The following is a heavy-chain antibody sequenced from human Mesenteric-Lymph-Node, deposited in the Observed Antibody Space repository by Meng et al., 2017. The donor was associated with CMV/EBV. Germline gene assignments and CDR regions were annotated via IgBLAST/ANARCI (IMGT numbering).Heavy chain of an antibody. J-gene: IGHJ6*02. Sequence: GGSLRLSCAASGFTFSSYAMSWVRQAPGKGLEWVSAISGSGGSTYYADSVKGRFTISRDNSKNTLYLQMNSLRAEDTAVYYCAKDGGNYDFWSGYYLGYYYYGMDVWGQGTTVTVSS. CDR3: AKDGGNYDFWSGYYLGYYYYGMDV. CDR1: GFTFSSYA. CDR2: ISGSGGST. D-gene: IGHD3-3*01. V-gene: IGHV3-23*01.